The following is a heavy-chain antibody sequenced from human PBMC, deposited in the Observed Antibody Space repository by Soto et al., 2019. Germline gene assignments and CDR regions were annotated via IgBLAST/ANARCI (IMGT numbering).Heavy chain of an antibody. J-gene: IGHJ4*02. CDR2: ISGSGGST. CDR1: GFTFSSYA. D-gene: IGHD6-6*01. V-gene: IGHV3-23*01. CDR3: AAPLGSSRRDFDY. Sequence: EVQLLESGGGLVQPGGSLRLSCAASGFTFSSYAMSWVRQAPGKGLEWVSAISGSGGSTYYADSVKGRFTISRDNSKNTLYLQMNSLRAEDTAVCYCAAPLGSSRRDFDYWGQGTLVTVSS.